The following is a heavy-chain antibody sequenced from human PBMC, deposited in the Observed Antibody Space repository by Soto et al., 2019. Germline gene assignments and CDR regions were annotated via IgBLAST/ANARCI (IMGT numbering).Heavy chain of an antibody. CDR3: ARLYYDILTGSHP. D-gene: IGHD3-9*01. CDR1: GGTFSSYA. Sequence: SVKVSCKASGGTFSSYAISWVRQAPGQGLEWMGGIIPIFGTANYAQRFQGRVTITADESTSTAYMELSSLRSEDTAVYYCARLYYDILTGSHPWGQGTLVTVSS. J-gene: IGHJ5*02. V-gene: IGHV1-69*13. CDR2: IIPIFGTA.